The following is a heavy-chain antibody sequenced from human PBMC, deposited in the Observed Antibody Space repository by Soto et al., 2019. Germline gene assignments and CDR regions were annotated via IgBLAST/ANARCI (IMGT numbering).Heavy chain of an antibody. D-gene: IGHD3-10*01. Sequence: PGGSLRLSCATSGFTVNTYPMTWVRQAPGKGLEWVSSISSTAGRTSSYADSVKGRFAISRDFSDNTVYLQMNNLRVNDTAVYFCAKGVLSFHYGMEVWGQGTTVTVSS. CDR2: ISSTAGRTS. CDR3: AKGVLSFHYGMEV. CDR1: GFTVNTYP. J-gene: IGHJ6*02. V-gene: IGHV3-23*01.